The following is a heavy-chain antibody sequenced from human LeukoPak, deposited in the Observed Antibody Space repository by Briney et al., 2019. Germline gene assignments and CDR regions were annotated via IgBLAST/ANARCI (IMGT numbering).Heavy chain of an antibody. V-gene: IGHV4-39*01. CDR1: GGSISSSSHY. Sequence: SETLSLTCTVSGGSISSSSHYWGWIRQPPGKGLDWIGSIYYSGSTYYNPSLMSRVTISVDTSKNQFSLKLSSVTAADTAVYYCARQKSPHFIDYWGQGTPVTVSS. D-gene: IGHD2/OR15-2a*01. CDR3: ARQKSPHFIDY. CDR2: IYYSGST. J-gene: IGHJ4*02.